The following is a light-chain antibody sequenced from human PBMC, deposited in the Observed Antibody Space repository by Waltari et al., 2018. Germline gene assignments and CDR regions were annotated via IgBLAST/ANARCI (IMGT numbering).Light chain of an antibody. V-gene: IGKV3-11*01. Sequence: EIVLTQSPATLSLSPGERATLSCRASQSVSSYLAWYQQKPVQAPSLLIYDASSRATGIPARVSGSGSGTDFTLTISSLEPEDFAVYYCQQRSNWPPYTFGQGTKLEIK. CDR1: QSVSSY. J-gene: IGKJ2*01. CDR2: DAS. CDR3: QQRSNWPPYT.